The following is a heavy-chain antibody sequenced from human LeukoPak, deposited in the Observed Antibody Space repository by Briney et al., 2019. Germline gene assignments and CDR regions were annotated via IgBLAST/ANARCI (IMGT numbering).Heavy chain of an antibody. V-gene: IGHV3-23*01. D-gene: IGHD6-19*01. CDR2: ISGSGGST. CDR3: ARDSGWYSGGLYY. CDR1: GFTFSSYG. J-gene: IGHJ4*02. Sequence: PGGTLRLSCAASGFTFSSYGMSWVRQAPGKGLEWVSAISGSGGSTYYADSVKGRFTISRDNSKNTLYLQMNSLRAEDTAVYYCARDSGWYSGGLYYWGQGTLVTVSS.